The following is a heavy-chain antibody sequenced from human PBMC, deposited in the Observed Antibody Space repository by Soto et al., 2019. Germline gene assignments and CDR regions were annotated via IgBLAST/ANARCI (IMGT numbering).Heavy chain of an antibody. J-gene: IGHJ6*02. CDR1: GGTFSSYA. D-gene: IGHD1-26*01. CDR2: IIPIFGTA. CDR3: ARDISGSKTYYYYGMDV. Sequence: SVKVSCKASGGTFSSYAISWVRQAPGQGLEWMGGIIPIFGTANYAQKFQGRVTITADESTSTAYMELSSLRSEDTAVYYCARDISGSKTYYYYGMDVWGQGTTVTVSS. V-gene: IGHV1-69*13.